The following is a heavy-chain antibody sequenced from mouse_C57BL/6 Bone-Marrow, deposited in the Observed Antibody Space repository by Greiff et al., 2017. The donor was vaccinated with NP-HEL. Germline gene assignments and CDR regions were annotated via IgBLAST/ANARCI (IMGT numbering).Heavy chain of an antibody. CDR1: GYTFTSYW. CDR3: ARLGPTYYAMDY. CDR2: IDPSDSYT. V-gene: IGHV1-59*01. J-gene: IGHJ4*01. D-gene: IGHD1-1*01. Sequence: QVQLQQPGAELVRPGTSVKLSCKASGYTFTSYWMHWVKQRPGQGLEWIGVIDPSDSYTNYNQKFKGKATLTVDTSSSTAYMQLSSLTSEDSAVYYCARLGPTYYAMDYWGQGTSVTVSS.